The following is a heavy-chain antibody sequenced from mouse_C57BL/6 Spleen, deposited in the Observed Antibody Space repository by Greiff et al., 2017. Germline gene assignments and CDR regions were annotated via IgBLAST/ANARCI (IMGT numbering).Heavy chain of an antibody. D-gene: IGHD2-5*01. Sequence: QVQLQQPGAELVRPGTSVKLSCKASGYTFTSYWMHWVKQRPGQGLEWIGVIDPSDSYTNYNQKFKGKATLTVDTSSSTAYMQLSSLTSEDSAVYYCARDYYSNYGKMDYAMDYWGQGTSVTVSS. CDR1: GYTFTSYW. CDR2: IDPSDSYT. V-gene: IGHV1-59*01. CDR3: ARDYYSNYGKMDYAMDY. J-gene: IGHJ4*01.